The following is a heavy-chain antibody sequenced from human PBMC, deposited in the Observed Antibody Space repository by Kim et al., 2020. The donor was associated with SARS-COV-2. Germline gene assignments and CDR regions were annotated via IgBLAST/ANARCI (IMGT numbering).Heavy chain of an antibody. V-gene: IGHV1-2*02. D-gene: IGHD3-9*01. CDR3: ARCQHCSDWVNWFDP. Sequence: ASVKVSCKTSGYNFIDYYIHWVRQAPGQGLEWMGWINPKTGGTNSAQRFQGRVTMTRDTYITTAYIELSRLRSDDTAVYFCARCQHCSDWVNWFDPWGQG. CDR1: GYNFIDYY. CDR2: INPKTGGT. J-gene: IGHJ5*02.